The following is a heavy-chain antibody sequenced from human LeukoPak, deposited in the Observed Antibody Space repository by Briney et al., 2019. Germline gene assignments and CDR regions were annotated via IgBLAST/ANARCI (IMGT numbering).Heavy chain of an antibody. CDR2: ISAYNGNT. Sequence: GASVKVSCKASGYTSTSYGISWVRQAPGQGLEWMGWISAYNGNTNYAQKLQGRVTMTTDTSTSTAYMELRSLRSDDTAVYYCARDYDILTGPSRPDYWGQGTLVTVSS. CDR3: ARDYDILTGPSRPDY. J-gene: IGHJ4*02. D-gene: IGHD3-9*01. CDR1: GYTSTSYG. V-gene: IGHV1-18*04.